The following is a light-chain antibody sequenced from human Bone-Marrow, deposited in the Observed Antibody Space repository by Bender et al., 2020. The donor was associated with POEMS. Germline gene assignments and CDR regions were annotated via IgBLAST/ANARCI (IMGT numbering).Light chain of an antibody. CDR2: SSH. Sequence: QSVLTQPPSASGTPGQRVTISCSGGSSNIGAHAVNWYQHLPGTAPKLLIYSSHRRPSEVPDRFSGSRSGTSASLAISGLQSEDEAYYYCQSYDNRLSGSVFGGGTQLTVL. CDR3: QSYDNRLSGSV. J-gene: IGLJ2*01. CDR1: SSNIGAHA. V-gene: IGLV1-44*01.